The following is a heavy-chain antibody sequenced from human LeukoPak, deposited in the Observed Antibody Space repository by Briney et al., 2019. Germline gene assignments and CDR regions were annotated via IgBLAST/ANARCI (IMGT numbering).Heavy chain of an antibody. CDR3: ARYMSSGYYYPFNY. J-gene: IGHJ4*02. D-gene: IGHD3-22*01. CDR1: GGSISSSSYY. CDR2: IYYSGST. Sequence: TSETLSLTCTVSGGSISSSSYYWGWIRQPPGKGLEWIGSIYYSGSTYYNPPLKSRVTISVDTSKNQFSLKLSSVTAADTAVYYCARYMSSGYYYPFNYWGQGTLVTVSS. V-gene: IGHV4-39*01.